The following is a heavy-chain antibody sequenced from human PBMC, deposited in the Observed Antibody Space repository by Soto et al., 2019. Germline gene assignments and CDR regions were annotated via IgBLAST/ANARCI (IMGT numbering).Heavy chain of an antibody. J-gene: IGHJ4*02. CDR1: GESFSGYY. D-gene: IGHD2-15*01. V-gene: IGHV4-34*01. CDR2: INHSGST. CDR3: ASRGYCSGGTCSIFDY. Sequence: SETLSLTCAVYGESFSGYYWSWIRQSPGKGLEWIGEINHSGSTNYNPSLKSRVTISVDTSKNQFSLKLSSVAAADTAVYYCASRGYCSGGTCSIFDYWGQGTLVTVSS.